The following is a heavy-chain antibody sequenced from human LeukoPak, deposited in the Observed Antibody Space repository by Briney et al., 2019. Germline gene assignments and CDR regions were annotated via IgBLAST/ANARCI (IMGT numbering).Heavy chain of an antibody. J-gene: IGHJ4*02. D-gene: IGHD4-4*01. CDR1: GFTFSDYY. Sequence: GGSLRLSCAASGFTFSDYYMSWIRQAPGKGLEWVSYISSSGSTIYYADSVKGRFTISRDNAKNSPYLQMNSLRAEDTAVYYCARDGAYDYSNYYYFDYWGQGTLVTVSS. CDR3: ARDGAYDYSNYYYFDY. CDR2: ISSSGSTI. V-gene: IGHV3-11*01.